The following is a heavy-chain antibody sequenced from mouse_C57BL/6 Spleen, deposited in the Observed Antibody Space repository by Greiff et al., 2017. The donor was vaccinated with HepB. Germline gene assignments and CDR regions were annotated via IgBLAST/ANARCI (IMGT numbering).Heavy chain of an antibody. CDR3: ARGGGYAWFAY. J-gene: IGHJ3*01. D-gene: IGHD2-2*01. CDR1: GYTFTSYW. V-gene: IGHV1-52*01. Sequence: QVQLQQPGAELVRPGSSVKLSCKASGYTFTSYWMHWVKQRPIQGLEWIGNIDPSDSETHYNQKFKDKATFTVDKSSSTAYMQLSSLTSEDSAVYYCARGGGYAWFAYWGQGTLVTVSA. CDR2: IDPSDSET.